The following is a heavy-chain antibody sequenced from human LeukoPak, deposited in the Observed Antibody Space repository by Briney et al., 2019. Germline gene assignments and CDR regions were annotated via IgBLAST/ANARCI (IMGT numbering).Heavy chain of an antibody. Sequence: PGGSLRLSCAASGFTFSDYYMSWIRQAPGKGLEWVSYISSSGSTIYYADSVKGRSTISRDNAKNSLYLQMNSLRAEDTAGYYCATQGQQRAYYMDVGAKGPRSPSP. CDR3: ATQGQQRAYYMDV. CDR1: GFTFSDYY. V-gene: IGHV3-11*01. CDR2: ISSSGSTI. D-gene: IGHD6-13*01. J-gene: IGHJ6*03.